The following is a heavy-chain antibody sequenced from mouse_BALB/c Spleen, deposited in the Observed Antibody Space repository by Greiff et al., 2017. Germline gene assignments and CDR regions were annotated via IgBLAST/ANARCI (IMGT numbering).Heavy chain of an antibody. V-gene: IGHV5-9*03. CDR2: ISSGGGNT. D-gene: IGHD2-4*01. CDR3: ARSTMITPPFDY. J-gene: IGHJ2*01. CDR1: GFTFSSYT. Sequence: EVMLVESGGGLVKPGGSLKLSCAASGFTFSSYTMSWVRQTPEKRLEWVATISSGGGNTYYPDSVKGRFTISRDNAKNNLYLQMSSLRSEDTALYYCARSTMITPPFDYWGQGTTLTVSS.